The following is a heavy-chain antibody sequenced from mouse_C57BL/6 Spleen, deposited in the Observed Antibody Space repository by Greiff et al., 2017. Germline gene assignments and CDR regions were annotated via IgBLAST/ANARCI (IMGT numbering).Heavy chain of an antibody. CDR3: ARHYYGSSYWNFDV. CDR2: IWSDGST. J-gene: IGHJ1*03. Sequence: QVQLQQSGPGLVAPSQSLSITCTVSGFSLTSYGVHWVRQPPGKGLEWLVVIWSDGSTTYNSALKSRLSISKDNSKSQVFLKMNSLQTDDTAMYYWARHYYGSSYWNFDVWGTGTTVTVSS. CDR1: GFSLTSYG. D-gene: IGHD1-1*01. V-gene: IGHV2-6-1*01.